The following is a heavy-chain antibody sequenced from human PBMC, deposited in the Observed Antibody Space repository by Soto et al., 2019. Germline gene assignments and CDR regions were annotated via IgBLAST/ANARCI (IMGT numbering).Heavy chain of an antibody. D-gene: IGHD6-13*01. Sequence: QVQPVQSGAAVKKPGTSVKVSCKASGGTFSSYALSWVRQAPGQGLEWLGGFIPIFGTANYEQKFQGRVKITADESTITAYIELSSVRSDDTAVYYCGRGNRLIAAGGHDKVLFGYGMDVWGPGTTGNLSS. CDR1: GGTFSSYA. CDR2: FIPIFGTA. CDR3: GRGNRLIAAGGHDKVLFGYGMDV. J-gene: IGHJ6*02. V-gene: IGHV1-69*12.